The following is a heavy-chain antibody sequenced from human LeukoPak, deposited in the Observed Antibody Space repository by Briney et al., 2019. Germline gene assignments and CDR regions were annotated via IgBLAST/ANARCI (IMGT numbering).Heavy chain of an antibody. J-gene: IGHJ4*02. CDR3: AQNFYDSSGLYFDY. CDR2: ISYDGSNK. Sequence: QSGGSLRLSCAASGFTFSSYAMHWVRQAPGKGLEWVAVISYDGSNKYYADSVKGRFTISRDNSRNTLYLRMNSLRAEDTAVYYCAQNFYDSSGLYFDYWGQGTLVTVSS. CDR1: GFTFSSYA. D-gene: IGHD3-22*01. V-gene: IGHV3-30-3*01.